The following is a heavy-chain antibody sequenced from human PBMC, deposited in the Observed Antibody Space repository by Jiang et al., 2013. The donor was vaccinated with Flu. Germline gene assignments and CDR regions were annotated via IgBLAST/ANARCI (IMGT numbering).Heavy chain of an antibody. CDR1: GYTFNDYY. D-gene: IGHD1-1*01. CDR2: IDPNSGGT. J-gene: IGHJ5*02. V-gene: IGHV1-2*02. Sequence: GAEVKKPGASVKVSCKASGYTFNDYYINWLRQAPGQGLEWMGWIDPNSGGTNYAQKFQGRVTMTRDTSINTAYLDLSRLRSDDTAMYYCARTSEQLERDLTFGPWGQGTLVTVSS. CDR3: ARTSEQLERDLTFGP.